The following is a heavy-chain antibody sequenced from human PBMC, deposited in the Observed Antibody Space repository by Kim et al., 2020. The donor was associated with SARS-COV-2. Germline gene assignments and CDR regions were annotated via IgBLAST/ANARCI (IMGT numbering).Heavy chain of an antibody. J-gene: IGHJ4*02. Sequence: GGSLRLSCAVSGFTVNLNYMTWVRQAPGKGLEWVSLIHSGGSTYYADSVKGRFTISRHNSKDILYLQMNSLRPEDTAVYYCARVLLHTCFDYWGQGTLVTVSS. CDR3: ARVLLHTCFDY. CDR2: IHSGGST. V-gene: IGHV3-53*04. D-gene: IGHD5-18*01. CDR1: GFTVNLNY.